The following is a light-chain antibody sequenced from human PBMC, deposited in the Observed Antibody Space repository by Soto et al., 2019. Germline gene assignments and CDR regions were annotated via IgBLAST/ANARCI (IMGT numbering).Light chain of an antibody. CDR3: QTWATDVHVV. CDR2: INNDGSY. J-gene: IGLJ2*01. Sequence: QLVLTQPPSASASLGASVKFTCTLSSGHSSYSVAWHQRQPEKGPRYLMKINNDGSYSKGDGVPDRFSGSSSGAERYLTISSLQPDDEAEYYCQTWATDVHVVFGGGTKLTVL. V-gene: IGLV4-69*01. CDR1: SGHSSYS.